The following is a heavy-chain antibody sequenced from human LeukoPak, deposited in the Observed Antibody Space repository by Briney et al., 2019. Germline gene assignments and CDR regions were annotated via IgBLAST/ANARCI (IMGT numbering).Heavy chain of an antibody. J-gene: IGHJ6*02. CDR1: GGSISSSSYY. D-gene: IGHD2-21*01. Sequence: SETLSLTCTVSGGSISSSSYYWGWIRQPPGKGLEWIGSIYYSGSTYYNPSLKSRVAISVDTSKNQFSLKLSSVTAADTAVYYCAKPLHEVGGAYYYYSMDVWGQGTTVTVSS. V-gene: IGHV4-39*01. CDR3: AKPLHEVGGAYYYYSMDV. CDR2: IYYSGST.